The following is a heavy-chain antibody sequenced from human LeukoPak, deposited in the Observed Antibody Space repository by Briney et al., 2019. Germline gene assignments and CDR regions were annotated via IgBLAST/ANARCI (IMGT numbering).Heavy chain of an antibody. D-gene: IGHD3-3*01. CDR2: IYTSGST. CDR3: ARGRKWRDSITIFGVAPSVFDP. CDR1: GGSISSYY. Sequence: PSETLSLTCTVSGGSISSYYWSWIRQPAGKGLEWIGRIYTSGSTNYNPSLKSRVTMSVDTSKNQFSLKLSSVTAADTAVYYCARGRKWRDSITIFGVAPSVFDPWGQGTLVTVSS. J-gene: IGHJ5*02. V-gene: IGHV4-4*07.